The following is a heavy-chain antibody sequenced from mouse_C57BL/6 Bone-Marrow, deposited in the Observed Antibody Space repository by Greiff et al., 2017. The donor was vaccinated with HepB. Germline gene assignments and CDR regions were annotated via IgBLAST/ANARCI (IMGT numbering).Heavy chain of an antibody. CDR2: IDPSDSYT. CDR3: ASSYYNYAMDY. Sequence: QVQLQQPGAELVKPGASVKMSCKASGYTFTSYWITWVKQRPGQGLEWIGEIDPSDSYTNYNQKFKGKSTLTVDKSSSTAYMQLSSLTSEDSAVYYCASSYYNYAMDYWGQGTSVTVSS. D-gene: IGHD2-12*01. J-gene: IGHJ4*01. V-gene: IGHV1-69*01. CDR1: GYTFTSYW.